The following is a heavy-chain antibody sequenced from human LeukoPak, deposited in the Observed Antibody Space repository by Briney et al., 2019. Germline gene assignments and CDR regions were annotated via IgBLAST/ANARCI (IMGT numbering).Heavy chain of an antibody. V-gene: IGHV5-51*01. D-gene: IGHD1-26*01. CDR2: IYPGDSDT. CDR1: GYSFTNYC. Sequence: GESLKIYCEASGYSFTNYCIAWVLQMPGKGLEWMGIIYPGDSDTRYSPSFQGQVTISADKSISTAYLQWSSLKASDTATYYCARRIVGSDFWGQGTLVTVSS. CDR3: ARRIVGSDF. J-gene: IGHJ4*02.